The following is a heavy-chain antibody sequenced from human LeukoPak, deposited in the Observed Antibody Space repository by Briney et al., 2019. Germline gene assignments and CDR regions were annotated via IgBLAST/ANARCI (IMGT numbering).Heavy chain of an antibody. CDR2: IYYSGST. CDR1: GGSITSYY. D-gene: IGHD2/OR15-2a*01. V-gene: IGHV4-59*01. CDR3: ARVAFHAFDI. J-gene: IGHJ3*02. Sequence: SETLSLTCSVSGGSITSYYWSWIRQPPGKGLEWIGYIYYSGSTNYNPSLKSRVTISVDTSKNQFSLKLSSVTAADTAVYYCARVAFHAFDIWGQGTMVTVSS.